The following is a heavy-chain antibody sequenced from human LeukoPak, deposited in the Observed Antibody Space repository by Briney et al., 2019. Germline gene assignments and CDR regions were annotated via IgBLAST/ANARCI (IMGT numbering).Heavy chain of an antibody. CDR3: AGGRSHCSGGSCYPFFDY. D-gene: IGHD2-15*01. J-gene: IGHJ4*02. CDR2: IKQDGSEK. Sequence: PGGSLRLSCAASGFTFSSYWMSWVRQAPGKGLEWVANIKQDGSEKYYVDSVKGRFTISRDNAKNSLYPQMNSLRAEDTAVYYCAGGRSHCSGGSCYPFFDYWGQGTLVTVSS. CDR1: GFTFSSYW. V-gene: IGHV3-7*04.